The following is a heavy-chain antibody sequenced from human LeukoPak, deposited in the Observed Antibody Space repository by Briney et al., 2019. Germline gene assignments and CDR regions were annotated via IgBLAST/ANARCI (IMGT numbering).Heavy chain of an antibody. V-gene: IGHV3-30-3*01. J-gene: IGHJ4*02. CDR3: ARDQDTDMEN. Sequence: GGSLRLSCAASGFKFDNYAMHWVRQAPGKGLAWLAAISHDGNNKYYTESAKGRFTISRDNSKDTLYLQLSSLRTEDTAVYYCARDQDTDMENWGQGTLVTVSS. D-gene: IGHD5-18*01. CDR1: GFKFDNYA. CDR2: ISHDGNNK.